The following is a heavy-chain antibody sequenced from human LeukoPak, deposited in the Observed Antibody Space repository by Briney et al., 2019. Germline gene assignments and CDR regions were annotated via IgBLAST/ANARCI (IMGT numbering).Heavy chain of an antibody. CDR1: GGXXXGYY. Sequence: YGGXXXGYYWSWIRQPPGKGLEWIGEINHSGHTNYNPSLKSRVTLSVTTSKNQFSLKLSSVTAADTAVYYCARGRDIVVVPAAIERCAFDIWGQGTMVTVSS. CDR3: ARGRDIVVVPAAIERCAFDI. D-gene: IGHD2-2*02. CDR2: INHSGHT. V-gene: IGHV4-34*13. J-gene: IGHJ3*02.